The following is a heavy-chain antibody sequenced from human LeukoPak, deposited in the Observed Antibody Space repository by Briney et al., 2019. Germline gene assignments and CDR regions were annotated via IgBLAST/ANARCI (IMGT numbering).Heavy chain of an antibody. CDR1: GGSINNHY. CDR3: ARDGYCSSTSCYGAAYYFDY. V-gene: IGHV4-59*11. J-gene: IGHJ4*02. Sequence: SETLSLTCIVSGGSINNHYWTWIRQTPGKGLEWIGDIHYTGTTKYNPSLKSRVTISVDRSKNQFSLKLSSVTAADTAVYYCARDGYCSSTSCYGAAYYFDYWGQGTLVTVSS. D-gene: IGHD2-2*03. CDR2: IHYTGTT.